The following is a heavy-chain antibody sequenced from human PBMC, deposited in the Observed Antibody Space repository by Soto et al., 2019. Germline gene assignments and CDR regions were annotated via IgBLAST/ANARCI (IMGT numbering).Heavy chain of an antibody. CDR3: ATTYSSGWSLSPSDY. D-gene: IGHD6-19*01. J-gene: IGHJ4*02. CDR2: ITAYTGDT. V-gene: IGHV1-18*04. Sequence: GASVKVSCKASWDSFTSCGISWVRQSPERGLEWMGWITAYTGDTKYTQNFQGRVTLTTDTSASTVYMDLGSLRSADTAVYYCATTYSSGWSLSPSDYWRQGTLVTVSS. CDR1: WDSFTSCG.